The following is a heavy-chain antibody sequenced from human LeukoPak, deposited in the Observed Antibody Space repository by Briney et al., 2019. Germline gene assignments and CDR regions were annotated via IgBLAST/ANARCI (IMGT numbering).Heavy chain of an antibody. D-gene: IGHD3-3*01. CDR1: GLTVSSNK. J-gene: IGHJ4*02. CDR2: ISYDGSNK. V-gene: IGHV3-30-3*01. CDR3: ARARGYYAQNVLPVVVC. Sequence: GGSLTHSPAPAGLTVSSNKVSCGRQAPGKGLEWVAVISYDGSNKYYADSVKGRFTISRDNSKNTLYLQMNSLRAEDSALYYCARARGYYAQNVLPVVVCWVRGSLVTVSS.